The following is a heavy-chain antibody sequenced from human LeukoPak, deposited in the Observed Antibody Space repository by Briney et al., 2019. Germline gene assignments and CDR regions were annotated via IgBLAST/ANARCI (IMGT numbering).Heavy chain of an antibody. CDR3: ARVRGYWSGGSCYYYYYGMDV. CDR2: IYYSGCT. Sequence: SETLCLTCTVSGGSISSGGYYWSWIRQHPGLGLEWVGYIYYSGCTYYYPSRRSRVTISVDTSKNQFSLKLSSVTAADTAVYYWARVRGYWSGGSCYYYYYGMDVWGQGTTVTVSS. V-gene: IGHV4-31*03. D-gene: IGHD2-15*01. CDR1: GGSISSGGYY. J-gene: IGHJ6*02.